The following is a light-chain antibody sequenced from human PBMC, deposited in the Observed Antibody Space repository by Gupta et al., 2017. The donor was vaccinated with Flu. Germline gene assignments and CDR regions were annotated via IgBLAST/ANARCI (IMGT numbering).Light chain of an antibody. V-gene: IGKV3-15*01. CDR1: QSVSSN. CDR2: GAS. CDR3: QQYNKWPPAYT. Sequence: RATLSCRASQSVSSNLAWYQQKPGQAPRLLIYGASTSATGIPARFSGGGSGTEFTLTISSLQSEDFAVYYCQQYNKWPPAYTFGQGSKLEIK. J-gene: IGKJ2*01.